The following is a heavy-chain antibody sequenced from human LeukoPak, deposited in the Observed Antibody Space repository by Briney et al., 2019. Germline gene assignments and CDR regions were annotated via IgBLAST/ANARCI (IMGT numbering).Heavy chain of an antibody. CDR3: ARDGIVGAADY. V-gene: IGHV3-11*06. CDR2: ISSSSSYT. Sequence: PGGSLRLSCAASGFTFSDYYMSWTRQAPGKGLEWVSYISSSSSYTNYADSVKGRFTISRDNAKNSLYLQMNSLRAEDTAVYYCARDGIVGAADYWGQGTLVTVSS. J-gene: IGHJ4*02. D-gene: IGHD1-26*01. CDR1: GFTFSDYY.